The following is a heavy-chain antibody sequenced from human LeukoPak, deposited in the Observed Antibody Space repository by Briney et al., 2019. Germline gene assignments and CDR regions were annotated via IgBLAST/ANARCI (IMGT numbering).Heavy chain of an antibody. V-gene: IGHV4-38-2*01. CDR3: ARRLYDFWSGYPDDAFDI. Sequence: SETLSLTCAVSGYSISSGYYWGWIRQPPGKGLERIGSIYHSGSTYYNRSLKSRVTISVDTSKNQLSLKLSSVTAADTAVYYCARRLYDFWSGYPDDAFDIWGQGTMVTVSS. CDR2: IYHSGST. D-gene: IGHD3-3*01. J-gene: IGHJ3*02. CDR1: GYSISSGYY.